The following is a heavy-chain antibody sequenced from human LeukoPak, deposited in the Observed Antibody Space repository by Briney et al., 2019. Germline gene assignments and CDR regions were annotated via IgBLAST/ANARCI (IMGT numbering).Heavy chain of an antibody. CDR1: GPAFFTHN. Sequence: GGSLRLSCAVSGPAFFTHNFHWVRQAPGKGLECVAFISRRGVIHYADSVKGRFTISRDNANNSLFLQMNSLRAEDTAVYYCARDTGSSSSFPYYMDVWGKGTTVTVSS. D-gene: IGHD6-6*01. J-gene: IGHJ6*03. CDR2: ISRRGVI. V-gene: IGHV3-69-1*01. CDR3: ARDTGSSSSFPYYMDV.